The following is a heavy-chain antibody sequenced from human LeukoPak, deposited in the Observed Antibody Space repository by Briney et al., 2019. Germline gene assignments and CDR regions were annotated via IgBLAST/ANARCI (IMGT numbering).Heavy chain of an antibody. V-gene: IGHV1-2*02. J-gene: IGHJ4*02. Sequence: ASVKVSCKASGYTFTGYYMHWVRQAPGQGLEGMGWINPNSGGTNYAQKFQGRVTMTRDTSISTAYMELSRLRSDDTAVYYCARGYYDSSGYAHDYWGQGTLVTVSS. CDR3: ARGYYDSSGYAHDY. D-gene: IGHD3-22*01. CDR2: INPNSGGT. CDR1: GYTFTGYY.